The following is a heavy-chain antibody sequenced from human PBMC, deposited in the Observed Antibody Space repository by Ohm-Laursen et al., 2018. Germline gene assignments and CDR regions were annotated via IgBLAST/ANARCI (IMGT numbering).Heavy chain of an antibody. CDR1: GYTFIGSY. CDR2: INPNGGGT. CDR3: ARSTGITMIEDDY. Sequence: ASVKVSCKASGYTFIGSYIHWVRQAPGQGLEWMGWINPNGGGTSYAEKFQGRVTMTRDTSISTAYMELSRLISDDTAVYYCARSTGITMIEDDYWGQGTLVTVSS. V-gene: IGHV1-2*02. D-gene: IGHD3-22*01. J-gene: IGHJ4*02.